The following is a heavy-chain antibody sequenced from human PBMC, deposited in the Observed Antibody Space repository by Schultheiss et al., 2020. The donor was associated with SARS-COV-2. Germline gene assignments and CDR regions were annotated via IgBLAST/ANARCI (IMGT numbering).Heavy chain of an antibody. CDR1: GFSFSNYG. J-gene: IGHJ5*02. CDR2: ILYDGRSE. D-gene: IGHD6-19*01. Sequence: GGSLRLSCAASGFSFSNYGMHWVRQAPGKGLEWVGMILYDGRSEYYADSVKGRFTISRDNAKNSLYLQMNSLRAEDTAVYYCARDQYSSGWTWGQGTLVTVAS. V-gene: IGHV3-30*03. CDR3: ARDQYSSGWT.